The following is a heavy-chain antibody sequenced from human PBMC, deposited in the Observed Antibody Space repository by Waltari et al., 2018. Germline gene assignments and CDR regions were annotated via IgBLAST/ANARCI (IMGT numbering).Heavy chain of an antibody. CDR2: ISRFNGNT. J-gene: IGHJ5*02. D-gene: IGHD5-12*01. CDR3: ATRNSVYLSLNS. CDR1: GYSFSNYE. Sequence: QAQLVQSGHEVKKPGASVKVSCEASGYSFSNYEFAWARRAPGQGLEYMGWISRFNGNTTYAQKFHGRVTMTTDTSTNTAYLELGSLRSDDTARYYCATRNSVYLSLNSWGQGTLVTVSS. V-gene: IGHV1-18*01.